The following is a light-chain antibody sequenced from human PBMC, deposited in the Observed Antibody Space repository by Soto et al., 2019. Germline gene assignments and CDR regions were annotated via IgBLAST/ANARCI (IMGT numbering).Light chain of an antibody. J-gene: IGKJ4*01. CDR2: GAS. Sequence: EIVMTQSPATLSVSPGERATLSCRASQSVSSNLAWYQQKPGQAPRLLIYGASTRATGIPATFSGSRSGTEFTLTISSLQSEDFAVYYCQQSNSWPLLFGGGTKVEIK. V-gene: IGKV3-15*01. CDR3: QQSNSWPLL. CDR1: QSVSSN.